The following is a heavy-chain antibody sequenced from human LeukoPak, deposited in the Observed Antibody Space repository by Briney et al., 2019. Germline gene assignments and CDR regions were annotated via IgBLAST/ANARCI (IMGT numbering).Heavy chain of an antibody. Sequence: ASVKVSCKASGYTFTSYYMHWVRQAPGQGLEWMGWISAYNGNTNYAQKLQGRVTMTTDTSTSTAYMELRSLRSDDTAVYYCARAPTVTTLYYYYYYYMDVWGKGTTVTVSS. CDR2: ISAYNGNT. CDR1: GYTFTSYY. CDR3: ARAPTVTTLYYYYYYYMDV. V-gene: IGHV1-18*04. D-gene: IGHD4-11*01. J-gene: IGHJ6*03.